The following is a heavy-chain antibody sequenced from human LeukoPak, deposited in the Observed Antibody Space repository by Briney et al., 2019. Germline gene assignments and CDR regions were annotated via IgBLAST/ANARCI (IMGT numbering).Heavy chain of an antibody. V-gene: IGHV4-4*02. CDR3: ARSAGWWSLDN. D-gene: IGHD2-8*02. CDR1: GDSISSRNW. J-gene: IGHJ4*02. CDR2: ISHGGST. Sequence: SETLSLTCAVSGDSISSRNWWNWVRQPPGKGLDWIGEISHGGSTKYNPSLKNRVTISKDNSKNEFSLKLNSVTAADTAVYYCARSAGWWSLDNWGQGALVTVSA.